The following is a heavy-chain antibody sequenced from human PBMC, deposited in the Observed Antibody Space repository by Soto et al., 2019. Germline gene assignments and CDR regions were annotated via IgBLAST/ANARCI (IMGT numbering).Heavy chain of an antibody. J-gene: IGHJ6*02. CDR1: GFTFSNAW. V-gene: IGHV3-15*01. Sequence: EVQLVESGGGLVKPGGSLRLSCAASGFTFSNAWMSWVRQAPGKGLEWVGRIKSKTDGGTTDYAAPVKGRFTISRDDSKNTLYLQMNSLKAEDTAVYYCATDVRLLWFGEPMAVWGQGTTVTVSS. CDR3: ATDVRLLWFGEPMAV. D-gene: IGHD3-10*01. CDR2: IKSKTDGGTT.